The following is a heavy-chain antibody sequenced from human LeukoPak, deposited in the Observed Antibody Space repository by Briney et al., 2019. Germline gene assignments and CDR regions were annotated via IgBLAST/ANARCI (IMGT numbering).Heavy chain of an antibody. D-gene: IGHD5-18*01. CDR3: ARDEGYSYGYFAKPIDY. CDR1: GYTFTSYA. CDR2: INTNTGNP. J-gene: IGHJ4*02. V-gene: IGHV7-4-1*02. Sequence: ASVKVSCKAPGYTFTSYAMNWVRQAPGQGLEWMGWINTNTGNPTYAQGFTGRFVFSLDTSVSTAYLQISSLKAEDTAVYYCARDEGYSYGYFAKPIDYWGQGTLVTVSS.